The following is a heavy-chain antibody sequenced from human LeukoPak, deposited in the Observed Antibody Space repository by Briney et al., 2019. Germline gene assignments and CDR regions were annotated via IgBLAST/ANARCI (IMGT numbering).Heavy chain of an antibody. V-gene: IGHV1-8*01. J-gene: IGHJ6*02. Sequence: ASVKVSCKASGYTFTSYGINWVRQATGQGLEWMGWMNPNSGNTGYAQKFQGRVTMTRNTSISTAYMELSSLRSEDTAVYYCARVQPSSSWYGYYYYGMDVWGQGTTVTVSS. CDR1: GYTFTSYG. CDR3: ARVQPSSSWYGYYYYGMDV. D-gene: IGHD6-13*01. CDR2: MNPNSGNT.